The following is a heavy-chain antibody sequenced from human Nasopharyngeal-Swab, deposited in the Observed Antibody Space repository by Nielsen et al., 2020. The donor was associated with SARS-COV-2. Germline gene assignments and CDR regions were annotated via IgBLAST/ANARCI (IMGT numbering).Heavy chain of an antibody. CDR3: AVHVAGDRPPFDP. J-gene: IGHJ5*02. D-gene: IGHD6-19*01. Sequence: WVRQAPGQGLEWMGWINTNTGNPTYAQGFTGRFDFSLDTSVSTACLQIRSLKAEDTAVYYCAVHVAGDRPPFDPWGQGTLVTVSS. CDR2: INTNTGNP. V-gene: IGHV7-4-1*01.